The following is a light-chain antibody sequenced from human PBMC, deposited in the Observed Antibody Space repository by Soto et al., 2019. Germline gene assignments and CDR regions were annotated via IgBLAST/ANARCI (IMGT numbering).Light chain of an antibody. Sequence: EIVMTQSPATLSVSPGERATLSCRASQSVSNNLAWYQQKPGQAPRLLIYGASTTATGIQARFSGSGSGTECTLTIGSLQSEDFALYYCQQYKNWPHTFGQGTKVEIK. V-gene: IGKV3-15*01. CDR1: QSVSNN. CDR2: GAS. J-gene: IGKJ1*01. CDR3: QQYKNWPHT.